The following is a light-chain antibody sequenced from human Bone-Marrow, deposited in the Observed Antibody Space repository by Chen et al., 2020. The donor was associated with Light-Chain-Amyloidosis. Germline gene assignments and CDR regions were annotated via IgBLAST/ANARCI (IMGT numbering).Light chain of an antibody. CDR1: SSNIGAGYD. V-gene: IGLV1-40*01. CDR3: QSYDSPHVV. CDR2: GNS. Sequence: QSVLTQPPSVSGAPGQRVTISCTGSSSNIGAGYDVHWYQQLPGTAPKLLIYGNSNRPSGVPDRLSGSESGTSASLAITGLQAEDEADYYCQSYDSPHVVFGGGTKLTVL. J-gene: IGLJ2*01.